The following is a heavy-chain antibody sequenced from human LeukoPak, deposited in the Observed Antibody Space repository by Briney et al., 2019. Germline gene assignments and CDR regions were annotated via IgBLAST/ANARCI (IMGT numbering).Heavy chain of an antibody. CDR2: IYTSGST. V-gene: IGHV4-4*07. CDR3: ARGYYYDCSGYDLYGMYYFDY. CDR1: GGSISSYY. J-gene: IGHJ4*02. D-gene: IGHD3-22*01. Sequence: SETLSLTCTVSGGSISSYYWSWIRQPAGKGLEWIGRIYTSGSTNYNPSLKSRVTMSVDTSKNQFSLKLSSVTAADTAVYYCARGYYYDCSGYDLYGMYYFDYWGQGTLATVSS.